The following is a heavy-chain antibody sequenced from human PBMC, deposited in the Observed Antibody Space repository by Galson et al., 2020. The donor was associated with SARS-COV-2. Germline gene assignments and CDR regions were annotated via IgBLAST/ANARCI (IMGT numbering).Heavy chain of an antibody. D-gene: IGHD2-21*02. J-gene: IGHJ4*02. V-gene: IGHV3-33*01. CDR2: IWYDGSNK. CDR3: AREDRDVTGSFYFDD. Sequence: GGSLRLSCAASGFIFGAHPMHWVRQAPGKGLEWVAVIWYDGSNKYYADFVKGRFTISRDNSKNTLYLQLDSLRVEDTAVYYCAREDRDVTGSFYFDDWGQGTLVTVSS. CDR1: GFIFGAHP.